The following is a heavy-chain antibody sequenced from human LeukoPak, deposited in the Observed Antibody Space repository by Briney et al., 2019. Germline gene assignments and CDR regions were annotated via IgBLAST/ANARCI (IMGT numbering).Heavy chain of an antibody. CDR1: GFTFSSYS. D-gene: IGHD5-18*01. J-gene: IGHJ4*02. Sequence: GGSLRLSCAASGFTFSSYSMNWVRQAPGKGLEWVSSISSSSSYIYYADSVKGRFTISRDNAKNSLYLQMNSLRAEDTAVYYCARDLHIQLWNSDYWGQGTLVTVSS. CDR2: ISSSSSYI. V-gene: IGHV3-21*01. CDR3: ARDLHIQLWNSDY.